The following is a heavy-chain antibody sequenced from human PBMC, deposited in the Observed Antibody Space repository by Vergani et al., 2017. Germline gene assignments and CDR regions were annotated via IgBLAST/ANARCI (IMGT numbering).Heavy chain of an antibody. Sequence: EVQLLESGGGLVQPGGSLRLSCAASGFTFSSYAMSWVRQAPGKGLEWVSSISGSVGSTYYADSVKGRFTISRDNSKNTLYLQMNSLRAEDTAVYYCAIHRDGYFDYWGQGTLVTVSS. CDR2: ISGSVGST. CDR3: AIHRDGYFDY. J-gene: IGHJ4*02. D-gene: IGHD5-24*01. V-gene: IGHV3-23*01. CDR1: GFTFSSYA.